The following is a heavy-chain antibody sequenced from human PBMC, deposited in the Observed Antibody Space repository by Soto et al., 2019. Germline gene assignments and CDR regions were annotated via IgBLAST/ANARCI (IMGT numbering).Heavy chain of an antibody. D-gene: IGHD5-18*01. Sequence: QVQLVQSGAEVKKPESSVKVSCKAPGGTFSTYAISWVRQAPGQGLEWMGGIIPMFGTANYAQRFQDRVTITAEESTNTVYMELSSLSSEGTAVYFCASGIQLWLRRINNGYSGWGQGTLVTVSS. V-gene: IGHV1-69*12. CDR1: GGTFSTYA. CDR2: IIPMFGTA. CDR3: ASGIQLWLRRINNGYSG. J-gene: IGHJ4*02.